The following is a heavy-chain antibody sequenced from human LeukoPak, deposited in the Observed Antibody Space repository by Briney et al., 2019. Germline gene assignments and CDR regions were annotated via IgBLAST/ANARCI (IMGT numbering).Heavy chain of an antibody. V-gene: IGHV3-21*04. Sequence: GGSLRLSCAASGFTFSSYSMNWVRQAPGKGLEWVSSISSSSSYIYYADSVKGRFTISRDNSKNTLYLQMNSLRAEDTAVYYWAKILSVGPPYYFDYWGQGTLVTVSS. J-gene: IGHJ4*02. D-gene: IGHD2/OR15-2a*01. CDR2: ISSSSSYI. CDR1: GFTFSSYS. CDR3: AKILSVGPPYYFDY.